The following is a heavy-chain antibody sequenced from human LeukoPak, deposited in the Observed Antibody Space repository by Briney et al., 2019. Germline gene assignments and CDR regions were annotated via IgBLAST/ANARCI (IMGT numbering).Heavy chain of an antibody. CDR2: IHHSGST. Sequence: SETLSLTCTVSGYSISGGYYWGWIRQPPGKGLEWIGNIHHSGSTYYKPSLRSRVIISVDTSKNQFSLRLSSVTAADTAVYYCARFFSAATWGYNWFDPWGQGTLVTVSS. D-gene: IGHD2-15*01. V-gene: IGHV4-38-2*02. J-gene: IGHJ5*02. CDR1: GYSISGGYY. CDR3: ARFFSAATWGYNWFDP.